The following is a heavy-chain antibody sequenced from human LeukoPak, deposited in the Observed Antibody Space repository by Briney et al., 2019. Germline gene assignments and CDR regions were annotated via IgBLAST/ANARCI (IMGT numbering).Heavy chain of an antibody. CDR3: AQGGAYFDY. D-gene: IGHD3-16*01. V-gene: IGHV4-61*08. Sequence: PSETLSLTCAVSGGSISSGGYSWSWIRQPPGKGLEWIGYIYYTGSNNYNPSLKSRVTISLDTSKNQFSLRLNSMTAADTAVYYCAQGGAYFDYWDQGTLVTVSS. CDR1: GGSISSGGYS. J-gene: IGHJ4*02. CDR2: IYYTGSN.